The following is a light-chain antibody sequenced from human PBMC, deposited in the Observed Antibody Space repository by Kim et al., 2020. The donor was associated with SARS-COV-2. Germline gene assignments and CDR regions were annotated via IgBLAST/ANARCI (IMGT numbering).Light chain of an antibody. J-gene: IGKJ5*01. CDR1: QSVNNNY. V-gene: IGKV3D-20*01. Sequence: SPAERATLSCGASQSVNNNYFAWYQQKPGLAPSLLIYDASTRATGIPDRFSGSGSGTDFTLTITRLETEDFAVYFCQQYGTFPMTFGQGTRLEIK. CDR2: DAS. CDR3: QQYGTFPMT.